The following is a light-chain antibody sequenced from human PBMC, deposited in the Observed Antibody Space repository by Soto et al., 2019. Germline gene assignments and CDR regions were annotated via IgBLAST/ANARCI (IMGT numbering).Light chain of an antibody. CDR1: QIISTS. V-gene: IGKV3-20*01. CDR2: GAS. J-gene: IGKJ1*01. Sequence: IVLAQSPGTLSLSPGERATLSCRASQIISTSLAWFQQIPGQAPRLLIYGASSRGTGIPDRFSGSGSGTDFTLTISRLEPEDFAVYYCQQYGSSGTFGQGTKV. CDR3: QQYGSSGT.